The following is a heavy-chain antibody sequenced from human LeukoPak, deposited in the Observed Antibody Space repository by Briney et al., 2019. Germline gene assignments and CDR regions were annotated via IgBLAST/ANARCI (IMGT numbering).Heavy chain of an antibody. CDR1: GFTFDDYA. J-gene: IGHJ6*03. CDR2: ISWDGGST. Sequence: PGGSLRLSCAASGFTFDDYAMHWVRQAPGKGLEWVSLISWDGGSTYYADSVKGRFTISRDNSKNSLYLQMNSLRAEDTALYYCAKDIWDGDTAMVRTPAYYMDVWGKGTTVTVSS. V-gene: IGHV3-43D*03. D-gene: IGHD5-18*01. CDR3: AKDIWDGDTAMVRTPAYYMDV.